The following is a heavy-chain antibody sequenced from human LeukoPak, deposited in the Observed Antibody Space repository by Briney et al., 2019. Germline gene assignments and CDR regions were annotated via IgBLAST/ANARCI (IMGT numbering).Heavy chain of an antibody. CDR1: GFTVSNNY. Sequence: GGSLRLSCAAYGFTVSNNYMSWVRQAPGKGLEWVSVIYSGGSTYYADSVKGRFTISRDTSKNTLSLQMNSLRAEDTAVYYCASLSLGHYWGQGTLVTVSS. V-gene: IGHV3-53*01. CDR3: ASLSLGHY. CDR2: IYSGGST. D-gene: IGHD6-6*01. J-gene: IGHJ4*02.